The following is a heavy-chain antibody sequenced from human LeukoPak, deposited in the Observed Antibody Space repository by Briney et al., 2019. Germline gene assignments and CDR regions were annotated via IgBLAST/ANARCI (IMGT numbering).Heavy chain of an antibody. CDR2: IKQDGTLK. V-gene: IGHV3-7*01. CDR3: ARDLRGLVSWFDP. Sequence: GGSLRLSCAASGFTFSNYWMSWVRQAPGKGLEWLANIKQDGTLKYYVDSVEGRFTISRDNAKNSLYLQMNSLRAEDTAVYYCARDLRGLVSWFDPWGQGTLVTVSS. CDR1: GFTFSNYW. J-gene: IGHJ5*02. D-gene: IGHD4-17*01.